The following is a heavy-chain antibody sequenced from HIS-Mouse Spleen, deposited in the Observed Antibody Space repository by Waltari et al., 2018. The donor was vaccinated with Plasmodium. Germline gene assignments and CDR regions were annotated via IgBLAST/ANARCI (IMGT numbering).Heavy chain of an antibody. CDR1: GYTFPGDN. D-gene: IGHD6-13*01. J-gene: IGHJ1*01. CDR3: ARVLGYKAAAGTFVEYFQH. CDR2: INPNSGGT. V-gene: IGHV1-2*02. Sequence: QVQLVQSGAEVKKPGASVRASCTAAGYTFPGDNMLWVRTAPGQGLEWMGWINPNSGGTNYAQKFQGRVTMTRDTSISTAYMELSRLRSDDTAVYYCARVLGYKAAAGTFVEYFQHWGQGTLVTVSS.